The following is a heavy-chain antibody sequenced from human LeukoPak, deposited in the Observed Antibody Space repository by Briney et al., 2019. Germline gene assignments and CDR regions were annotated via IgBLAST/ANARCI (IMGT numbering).Heavy chain of an antibody. CDR2: INGDGSSS. V-gene: IGHV3-74*01. CDR3: TRNPGMDV. J-gene: IGHJ6*02. Sequence: GGSLRLSCAASGFTFSTYWMHWVRQAPGKGLVWVSRINGDGSSSTYADSVKGRFTISRDNAKNTLYLQMNSLRTENTAVYYCTRNPGMDVWGQGTTVTVSS. CDR1: GFTFSTYW.